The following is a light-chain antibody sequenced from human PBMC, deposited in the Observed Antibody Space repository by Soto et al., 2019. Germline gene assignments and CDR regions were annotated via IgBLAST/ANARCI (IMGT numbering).Light chain of an antibody. CDR2: LGS. CDR3: MQGVQTPFT. Sequence: DIVMTQSPLSLPVTPGEPASISCRSSQSLLFSNGYNYLDWYLQKPGQSPQLLIYLGSNRASGVPDRFSGSGSGTDFTLKISRVEAEDVGVYYCMQGVQTPFTFGPGTKVDIK. V-gene: IGKV2-28*01. CDR1: QSLLFSNGYNY. J-gene: IGKJ3*01.